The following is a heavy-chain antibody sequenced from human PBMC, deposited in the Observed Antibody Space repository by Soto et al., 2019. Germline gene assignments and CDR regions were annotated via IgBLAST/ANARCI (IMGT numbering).Heavy chain of an antibody. CDR1: GFTFSRYA. D-gene: IGHD3-10*01. Sequence: PGGSLRLSCAASGFTFSRYAMSWVRQAPGKGLEWVSSMSGSGGSTDYADSVKGRFTISRDNSKNTLYLQMNSLRAEDTAIYHCAKDSDYCGSGSYTDYWGQGTLVTVSS. J-gene: IGHJ4*02. CDR2: MSGSGGST. V-gene: IGHV3-23*01. CDR3: AKDSDYCGSGSYTDY.